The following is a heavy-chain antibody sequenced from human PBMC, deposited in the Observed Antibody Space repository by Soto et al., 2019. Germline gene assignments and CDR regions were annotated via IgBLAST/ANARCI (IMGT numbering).Heavy chain of an antibody. Sequence: SETLSLTCTVSGGSISSYYWTWIRQPPGKGLEWIGYIYYSGIPNYNPSLQSRVTISMDTSKNQFSLTLTSVTAADTAVYYCERGQTLTTGGYYFNYWGQGSPVTVSS. V-gene: IGHV4-59*01. CDR2: IYYSGIP. D-gene: IGHD4-17*01. CDR3: ERGQTLTTGGYYFNY. CDR1: GGSISSYY. J-gene: IGHJ4*02.